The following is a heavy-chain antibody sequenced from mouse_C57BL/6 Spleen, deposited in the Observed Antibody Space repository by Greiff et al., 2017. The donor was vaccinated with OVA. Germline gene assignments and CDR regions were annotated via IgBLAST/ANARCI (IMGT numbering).Heavy chain of an antibody. CDR3: ARAYSNYPYYAMDY. J-gene: IGHJ4*01. Sequence: QVQLQQPGADLVKPGASVKLSCKASGYTFTSYWMQWVKRRPGQGLGWIGEIDPLVSFPNYNQKFKGKATLTVDTSSSAACMQRSSLTSEDSAVYYCARAYSNYPYYAMDYWGQGTSVTVSS. CDR2: IDPLVSFP. D-gene: IGHD2-5*01. V-gene: IGHV1-50*01. CDR1: GYTFTSYW.